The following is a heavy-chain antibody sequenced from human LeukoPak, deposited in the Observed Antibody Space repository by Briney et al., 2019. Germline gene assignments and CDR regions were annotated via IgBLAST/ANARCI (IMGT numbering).Heavy chain of an antibody. CDR2: INTDGSRT. Sequence: GGSLRLSCAASGFTFSNYWMHWVRHAPGRGLVWVSRINTDGSRTSYADSVKGRFTISRDNAKNTLYLQMNSLRAEDTAVYYCAREDEGDAFDIWGQGTMVTVSS. V-gene: IGHV3-74*01. CDR1: GFTFSNYW. CDR3: AREDEGDAFDI. J-gene: IGHJ3*02.